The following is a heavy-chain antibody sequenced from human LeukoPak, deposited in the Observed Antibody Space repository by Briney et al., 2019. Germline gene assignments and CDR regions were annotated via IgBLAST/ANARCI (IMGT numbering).Heavy chain of an antibody. D-gene: IGHD6-13*01. V-gene: IGHV4-39*07. J-gene: IGHJ1*01. CDR2: IYYSGST. CDR3: ARDSGYSSSWSFQH. Sequence: SETLSLTCTVSGGSVSSSSYYWGWIRQPPGKGLEWIGSIYYSGSTFYNPSLKSRVTTSVDTSKNQFSLKLSSVTAADTAVYYCARDSGYSSSWSFQHWGQGTLVTVSS. CDR1: GGSVSSSSYY.